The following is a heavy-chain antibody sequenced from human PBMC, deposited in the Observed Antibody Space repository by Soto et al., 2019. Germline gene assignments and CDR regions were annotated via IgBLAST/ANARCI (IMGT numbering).Heavy chain of an antibody. CDR3: SRVDPGETSPFDH. Sequence: GVSVKVSCKACREGFTSNYIYWLYQAPGQGLEWMGWINPFDGSRMFAQSFQGRVTMARDTSTSTVYMEVSSLRSEDTAVYYCSRVDPGETSPFDHWGQGTLVSVSS. V-gene: IGHV1-46*03. CDR1: REGFTSNY. CDR2: INPFDGSR. J-gene: IGHJ4*02. D-gene: IGHD3-10*01.